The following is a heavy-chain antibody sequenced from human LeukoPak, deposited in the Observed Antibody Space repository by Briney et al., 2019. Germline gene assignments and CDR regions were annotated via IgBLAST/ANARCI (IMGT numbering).Heavy chain of an antibody. CDR2: TYYRSKWYY. Sequence: SQTLSLTCAISGDSVSTDSAAWNWIGQSPSRGLGWLGRTYYRSKWYYDYAVSVKSRIIIKPDTSKNQFSLQLNSVTPEDTAVYYCARHGYYFDSWGQGTLVTVSS. CDR3: ARHGYYFDS. CDR1: GDSVSTDSAA. V-gene: IGHV6-1*01. J-gene: IGHJ4*02. D-gene: IGHD4-17*01.